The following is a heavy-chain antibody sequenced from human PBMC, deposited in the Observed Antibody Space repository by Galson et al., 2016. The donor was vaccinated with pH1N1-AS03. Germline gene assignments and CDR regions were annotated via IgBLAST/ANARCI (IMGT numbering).Heavy chain of an antibody. CDR1: GFTFNNTW. CDR3: VTGGNNFGHEY. V-gene: IGHV3-15*01. D-gene: IGHD5-18*01. Sequence: SLRLSCAGSGFTFNNTWMSWVRQAPGEGLEWVGRIKSKTDGGTTEYAAPVTCRFTISRDESRDTLHLQMNSLKTEDSALYYCVTGGNNFGHEYWGQGTLVTVSS. CDR2: IKSKTDGGTT. J-gene: IGHJ4*01.